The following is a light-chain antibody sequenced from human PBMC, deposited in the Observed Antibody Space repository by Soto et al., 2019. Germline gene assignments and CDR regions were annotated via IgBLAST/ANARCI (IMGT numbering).Light chain of an antibody. V-gene: IGKV1-5*01. CDR3: QRYNDK. CDR1: RDTNYW. CDR2: GAS. J-gene: IGKJ1*01. Sequence: IQMTQSPSALSASVGDIVTITCRAGRDTNYWLAWYQQKAGRAPKLLIYGASTLASGVPSRFSGSGSGTEFTLTISSLQPDDSATYFCQRYNDKFGQGTKVDI.